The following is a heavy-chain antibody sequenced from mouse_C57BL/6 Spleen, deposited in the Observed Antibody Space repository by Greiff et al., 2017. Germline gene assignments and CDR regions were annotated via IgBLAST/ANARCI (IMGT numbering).Heavy chain of an antibody. CDR1: GYTFTSYG. V-gene: IGHV1-81*01. J-gene: IGHJ4*01. Sequence: VQLQQSGAELARPGASVKLSCKASGYTFTSYGISWVKQRTGQGLEWIGVIYPRSGNTYYNEKFKGKATLTADKSSSTAYMELRSLTSEDSAVYFCARVSSGPYYYAMDYWGQGTSVTVSS. D-gene: IGHD3-2*02. CDR2: IYPRSGNT. CDR3: ARVSSGPYYYAMDY.